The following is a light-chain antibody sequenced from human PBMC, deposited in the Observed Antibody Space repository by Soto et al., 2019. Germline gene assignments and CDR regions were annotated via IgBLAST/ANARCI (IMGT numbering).Light chain of an antibody. J-gene: IGLJ3*02. CDR3: GSFASSNTWV. CDR2: EVT. CDR1: SSDVGAYNY. V-gene: IGLV2-8*01. Sequence: QSALTQPPSASGSPGQSVPISCTGTSSDVGAYNYVSWYQQHAVKAPNLVIYEVTKRPSGVPDRRSGSKSANTASLSVSGCQGEDEADYYCGSFASSNTWVCGGGTKVTVL.